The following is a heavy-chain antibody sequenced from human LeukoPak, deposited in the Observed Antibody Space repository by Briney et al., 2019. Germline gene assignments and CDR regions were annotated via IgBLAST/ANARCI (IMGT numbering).Heavy chain of an antibody. J-gene: IGHJ4*02. D-gene: IGHD7-27*01. CDR2: INPKSGGT. Sequence: VASVKVSCKASGNTFSGYYIHWVRQAPGQGLEWMGWINPKSGGTNYAQKFQGRVTMTRDTSISTAYMELRRLRSDDTAVCHCASVKLGPEGFFDSWGQGTLVTVSS. CDR3: ASVKLGPEGFFDS. CDR1: GNTFSGYY. V-gene: IGHV1-2*02.